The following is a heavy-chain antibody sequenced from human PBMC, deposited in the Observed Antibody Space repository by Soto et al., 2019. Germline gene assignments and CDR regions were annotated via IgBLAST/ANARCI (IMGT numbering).Heavy chain of an antibody. CDR1: GGSIISGDYY. D-gene: IGHD3-3*01. CDR3: ARDQGFWSGYTIYNYGMDV. V-gene: IGHV4-30-4*01. CDR2: IYYSGST. Sequence: PSETLSLTCTVSGGSIISGDYYWIWIRQPPGKGLEWIGYIYYSGSTYYNPSLKSRVTISVDTSKNQFSLKLSSVTAADTAVYYCARDQGFWSGYTIYNYGMDVWGQGTTVTVSS. J-gene: IGHJ6*02.